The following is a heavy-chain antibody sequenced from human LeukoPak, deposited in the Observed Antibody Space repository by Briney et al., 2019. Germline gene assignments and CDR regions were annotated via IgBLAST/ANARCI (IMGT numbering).Heavy chain of an antibody. D-gene: IGHD1-14*01. V-gene: IGHV4-34*01. J-gene: IGHJ4*02. CDR3: ARAKRRGPLGY. CDR1: GGSFSGYY. CDR2: INHSGST. Sequence: PSETLSLTCAVSGGSFSGYYWSWIRQPPGKGLEWIGEINHSGSTNYNPSLKSRVTISVDTSKNQFSLKLSSVTAADTAVYYCARAKRRGPLGYWGQGTLVTVSS.